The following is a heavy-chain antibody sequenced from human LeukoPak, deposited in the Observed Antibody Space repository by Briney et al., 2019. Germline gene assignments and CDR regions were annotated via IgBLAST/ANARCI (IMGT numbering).Heavy chain of an antibody. Sequence: PSETLSLTGAVYGGSFSGYYWSWIRQPPGKGLEWIGEINHSGSTNYNPSLKSRVTISVDTSKDQFSLKLSSVTAADTAVYYCARDRGYSYGFEDYFDYWGQGTLVTVSS. CDR2: INHSGST. V-gene: IGHV4-34*01. CDR3: ARDRGYSYGFEDYFDY. CDR1: GGSFSGYY. D-gene: IGHD5-18*01. J-gene: IGHJ4*02.